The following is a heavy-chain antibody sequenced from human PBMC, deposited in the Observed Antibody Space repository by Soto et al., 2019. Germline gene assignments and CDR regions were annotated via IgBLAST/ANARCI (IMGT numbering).Heavy chain of an antibody. J-gene: IGHJ4*02. D-gene: IGHD4-4*01. Sequence: SETLSFTCAVSGGSISSGGYSWSWIRQPPGKGLEWVGYIYHSGSTYYNPSLKSRVTISVDRSKNQFSLKLSSVTAADTAVYYCARGMTTVTTLDYWGQGTLVTVSS. CDR2: IYHSGST. CDR3: ARGMTTVTTLDY. CDR1: GGSISSGGYS. V-gene: IGHV4-30-2*01.